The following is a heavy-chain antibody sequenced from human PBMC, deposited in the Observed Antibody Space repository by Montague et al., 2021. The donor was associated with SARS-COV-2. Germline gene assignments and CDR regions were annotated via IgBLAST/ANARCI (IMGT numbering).Heavy chain of an antibody. J-gene: IGHJ4*02. CDR1: GGSFTCYY. CDR2: INHRGST. D-gene: IGHD5-12*01. Sequence: SETLSLTCSVDGGSFTCYYWSWIRQPPGKGLEWIGEINHRGSTNYNPSLKTRVTISIDTSKNQFSLKLSSVTAADTAVYYCARGQEVEAINGYLNYWGQGTLVTVSS. V-gene: IGHV4-34*01. CDR3: ARGQEVEAINGYLNY.